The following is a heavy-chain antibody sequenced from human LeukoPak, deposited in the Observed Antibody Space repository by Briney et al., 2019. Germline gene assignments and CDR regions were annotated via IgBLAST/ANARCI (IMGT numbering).Heavy chain of an antibody. Sequence: PGGSLRLSCAASGFTFSSYSMNWVRQAPGKGLEWVSSISSSSSYIYYADSVKGRFTISSDNAKNSLYLQMNSLRAEDTAVYYCAREGIAARLVGGWFDPWGQGTLVTVSS. CDR1: GFTFSSYS. V-gene: IGHV3-21*01. CDR3: AREGIAARLVGGWFDP. J-gene: IGHJ5*02. CDR2: ISSSSSYI. D-gene: IGHD6-6*01.